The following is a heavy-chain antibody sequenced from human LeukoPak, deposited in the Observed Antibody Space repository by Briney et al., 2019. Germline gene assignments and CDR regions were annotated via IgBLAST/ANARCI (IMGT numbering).Heavy chain of an antibody. Sequence: SETLSLTCTVSGGSVNSGSYYWGWIRQPPGEGLEWIGNIYYSGSTSYSPSLKSRVTISVDTSKNQFSLKLNSVTAADTAVYYCARRYSGSSYFGYWGQGTLVTVSS. CDR3: ARRYSGSSYFGY. CDR2: IYYSGST. CDR1: GGSVNSGSYY. D-gene: IGHD1-26*01. V-gene: IGHV4-39*01. J-gene: IGHJ4*02.